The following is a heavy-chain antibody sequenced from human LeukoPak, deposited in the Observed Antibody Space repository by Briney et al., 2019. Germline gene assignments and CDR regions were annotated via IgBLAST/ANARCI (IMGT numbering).Heavy chain of an antibody. CDR3: ARDDYGDSLFGMDV. V-gene: IGHV3-23*01. D-gene: IGHD4-17*01. Sequence: GGSLRLSCAASGFTFSSYAMSWVRQAPGKGLEWVSAISGTGGSTYYADSVKGRFTISRDNSKNTLYLQMTSLRAEDTAVYYCARDDYGDSLFGMDVWGQGTTVTVSS. J-gene: IGHJ6*02. CDR1: GFTFSSYA. CDR2: ISGTGGST.